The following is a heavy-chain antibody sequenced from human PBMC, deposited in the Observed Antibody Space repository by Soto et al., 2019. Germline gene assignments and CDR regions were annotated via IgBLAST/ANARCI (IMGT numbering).Heavy chain of an antibody. CDR2: INPSGGST. V-gene: IGHV1-46*01. CDR3: ARDLDSGCSGGSCYQFDY. J-gene: IGHJ4*02. Sequence: ASVKVSCKASGYTFTSYYMHWVRQAPGQGLEWMGIINPSGGSTSYAQKFQGRVTMTRDTSTSTVYMELSSLRSEDTAVHYCARDLDSGCSGGSCYQFDYWGQGTLVTVSS. D-gene: IGHD2-15*01. CDR1: GYTFTSYY.